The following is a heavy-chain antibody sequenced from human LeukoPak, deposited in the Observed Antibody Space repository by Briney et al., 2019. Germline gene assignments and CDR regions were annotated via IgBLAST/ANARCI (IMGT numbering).Heavy chain of an antibody. J-gene: IGHJ5*02. Sequence: GGSLTLSCAASDLIFVNYGLHGFRQAQGKGLVWVSRVNSDGRITKYADSVKGRFTISRDNAKNTLYLQMNSLRAEDTAMYYCVRSDWFDNWGQGTLVTVSS. CDR3: VRSDWFDN. CDR2: VNSDGRIT. V-gene: IGHV3-74*03. CDR1: DLIFVNYG.